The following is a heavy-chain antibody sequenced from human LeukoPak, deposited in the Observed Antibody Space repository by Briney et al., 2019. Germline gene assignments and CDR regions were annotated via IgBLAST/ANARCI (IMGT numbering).Heavy chain of an antibody. Sequence: PGGSLRLSCAAPGFTFSSYSMNWVRQAPGKGLEWVSSIRSSSSYIYYADSVKGRFTISRDNAKNSLYLQMNSLRAEDTAVYYCAGGYSYGPGRYYYYGMDVWGQGTTVTVSS. CDR3: AGGYSYGPGRYYYYGMDV. J-gene: IGHJ6*02. CDR2: IRSSSSYI. V-gene: IGHV3-21*01. CDR1: GFTFSSYS. D-gene: IGHD5-18*01.